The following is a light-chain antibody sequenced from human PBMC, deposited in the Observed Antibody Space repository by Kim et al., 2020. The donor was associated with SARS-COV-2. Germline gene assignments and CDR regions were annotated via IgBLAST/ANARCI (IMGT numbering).Light chain of an antibody. V-gene: IGKV3-15*01. J-gene: IGKJ2*01. CDR3: QQHMNWPPYT. CDR1: RCVGSH. CDR2: DTS. Sequence: VSPGERASRSCRFRRCVGSHLAWYQHKAGQAPRLLIFDTSKRATGVPARFSGSGSGTLFTLTISDLQSEDFAFYYCQQHMNWPPYTFGQGTKLEI.